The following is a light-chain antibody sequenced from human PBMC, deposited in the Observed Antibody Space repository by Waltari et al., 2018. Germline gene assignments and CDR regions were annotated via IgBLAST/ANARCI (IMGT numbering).Light chain of an antibody. CDR2: AAS. Sequence: DIQMTQSPSSLSASVGDRVTIPCRASQSISSYLNRYQQKPGKAPKLLIYAASSLQSGVPSRFSGSGSGTDFTLTISSLQPEDFATYYCQQSYSTLRTFGQGTKVEIK. J-gene: IGKJ1*01. CDR1: QSISSY. CDR3: QQSYSTLRT. V-gene: IGKV1-39*01.